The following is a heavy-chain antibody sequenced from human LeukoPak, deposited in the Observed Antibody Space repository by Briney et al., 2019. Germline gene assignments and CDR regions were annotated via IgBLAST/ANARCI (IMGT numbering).Heavy chain of an antibody. CDR1: GYTLTELS. CDR2: IIPIFGTA. Sequence: GASVKVSCKVPGYTLTELSMHWVRQAPGQGLEWMGGIIPIFGTANYAQKFQGRVTIIADESTSTAYMELSSLRSEDTAVYYCARGVVGATTGAYSFDYWGRGTLVTVSS. J-gene: IGHJ4*02. V-gene: IGHV1-69*13. CDR3: ARGVVGATTGAYSFDY. D-gene: IGHD1-26*01.